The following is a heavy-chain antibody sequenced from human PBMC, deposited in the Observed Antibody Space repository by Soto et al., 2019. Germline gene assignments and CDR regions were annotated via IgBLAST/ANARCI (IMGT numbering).Heavy chain of an antibody. CDR3: ARDNWGIHAFDI. CDR1: GGSISTNNYY. V-gene: IGHV4-39*02. CDR2: VYHSGNT. J-gene: IGHJ3*02. Sequence: SETLSLTCSVSGGSISTNNYYWGWIRQPPGKGLEWIGNVYHSGNTHHNPSLKSRVTISIDTSKNQFSLKLTYVTAADTAVYYCARDNWGIHAFDIWGQGTMVTVSS. D-gene: IGHD7-27*01.